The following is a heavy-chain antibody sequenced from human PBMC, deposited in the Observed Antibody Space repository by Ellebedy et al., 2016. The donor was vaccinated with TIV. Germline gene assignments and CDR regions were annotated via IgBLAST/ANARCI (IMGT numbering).Heavy chain of an antibody. Sequence: GESLKISXAASGFTFSSYAMSLVRQAPGKGLEWVSTISGSGGSTYYADSVKGRFTISRDNSKNTLYLQMNSLRAEDTAVYYCAKDRGYSGYDLSYFDYWGQGTPVTVSS. J-gene: IGHJ4*02. V-gene: IGHV3-23*01. D-gene: IGHD5-12*01. CDR1: GFTFSSYA. CDR3: AKDRGYSGYDLSYFDY. CDR2: ISGSGGST.